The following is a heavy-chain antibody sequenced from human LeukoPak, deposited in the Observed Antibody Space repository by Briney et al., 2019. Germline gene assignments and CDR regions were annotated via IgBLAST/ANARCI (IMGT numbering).Heavy chain of an antibody. CDR2: INPSGGST. V-gene: IGHV1-46*01. CDR3: ASLHDYGDY. CDR1: GYTFTSYY. J-gene: IGHJ4*02. Sequence: SVTGSRPASGYTFTSYYMHWVRQAPGQGLEWMGIINPSGGSTSYAQKFQGRVTMTRDTSTSTVYMELSSLRSEDTAVYYCASLHDYGDYWGQGTLVTVSS.